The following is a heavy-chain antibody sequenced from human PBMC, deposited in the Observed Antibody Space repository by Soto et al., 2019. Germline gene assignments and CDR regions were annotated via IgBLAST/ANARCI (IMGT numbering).Heavy chain of an antibody. CDR2: IIPIFGTA. CDR1: GGTFSSYA. D-gene: IGHD3-3*01. V-gene: IGHV1-69*13. Sequence: SVKVSCKASGGTFSSYAISWVRQAPGQGLEWMGGIIPIFGTANYAQKFQGRVTITADESTSTAYMELSSLGSEDTVVDYCARPTYYDFWSGYTPRLDYYGMDVWGQGTTVTVSS. CDR3: ARPTYYDFWSGYTPRLDYYGMDV. J-gene: IGHJ6*02.